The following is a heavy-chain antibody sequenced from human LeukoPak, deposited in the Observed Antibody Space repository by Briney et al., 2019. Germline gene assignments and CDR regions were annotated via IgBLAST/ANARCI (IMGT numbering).Heavy chain of an antibody. D-gene: IGHD1-1*01. J-gene: IGHJ6*03. V-gene: IGHV4-30-2*01. CDR2: IYHSGST. CDR1: GGSISSGGYY. Sequence: SQTLSLTCTVSGGSISSGGYYWSWIRQPPGKGLEWIGYIYHSGSTYYNPSLKSRVTISVDRSKNQFSLKLSSVTAAGTAVYYCARDGNWNYGYYYMGVWGKGTTVTVSS. CDR3: ARDGNWNYGYYYMGV.